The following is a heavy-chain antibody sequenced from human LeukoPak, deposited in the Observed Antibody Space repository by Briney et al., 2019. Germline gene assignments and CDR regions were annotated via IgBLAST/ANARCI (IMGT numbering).Heavy chain of an antibody. J-gene: IGHJ2*01. CDR1: GGSISISIF. Sequence: SETLSLTCTVSGGSISISIFWGWIRQPPGRGLEWIATIYYSGSTYYNPSLKSRVTISLDTSKNQFSLKLSSATAADTAVYYCARPYQDYGDYWYFDLWGRGTLVTVSS. D-gene: IGHD4-17*01. V-gene: IGHV4-39*01. CDR2: IYYSGST. CDR3: ARPYQDYGDYWYFDL.